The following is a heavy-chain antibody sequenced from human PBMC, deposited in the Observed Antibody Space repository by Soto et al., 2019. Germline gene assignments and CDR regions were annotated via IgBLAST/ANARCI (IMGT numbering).Heavy chain of an antibody. J-gene: IGHJ4*02. D-gene: IGHD2-15*01. CDR1: GGSFSGYY. CDR3: ARGYCSGGSCYAYYFDD. CDR2: INHSGST. V-gene: IGHV4-34*01. Sequence: QVQLQQWGAGLLKPSETLSLTCAVYGGSFSGYYWSWIRQPPGKGLEWIGEINHSGSTNYNPSLKSRVTISVDTSQNQFSRKLSAVTAADTAVYYCARGYCSGGSCYAYYFDDWGQGTLVTVSS.